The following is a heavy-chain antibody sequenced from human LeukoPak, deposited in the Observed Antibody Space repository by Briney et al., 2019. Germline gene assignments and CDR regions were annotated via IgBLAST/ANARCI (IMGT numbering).Heavy chain of an antibody. J-gene: IGHJ2*01. Sequence: LSLACTVSGGSISSSSYYWGWIRQPPGKGLEWLLYIGPSGSAIYYADSVKGRFTISRDNAKNSLYLQMNSLRAEDTAVYYCARDFPFTFGGVILTHWYFDLWGRGTLVTVSS. CDR1: GGSISSSSYY. CDR2: IGPSGSAI. D-gene: IGHD3-16*01. CDR3: ARDFPFTFGGVILTHWYFDL. V-gene: IGHV3-11*01.